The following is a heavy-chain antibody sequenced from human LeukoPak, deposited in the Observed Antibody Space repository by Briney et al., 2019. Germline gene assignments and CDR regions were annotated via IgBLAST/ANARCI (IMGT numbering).Heavy chain of an antibody. D-gene: IGHD3-10*01. Sequence: SETLSLTCTVAGGSISGSSYYCGWIRQPPGRVLEGIGSIYYSGSTYYNPSLKSRVTISVDTSKNQLSLKLSSVTAADTAVYYCARHLWFGEFLDYWGQGTLVTVSS. J-gene: IGHJ4*02. CDR1: GGSISGSSYY. CDR2: IYYSGST. CDR3: ARHLWFGEFLDY. V-gene: IGHV4-39*01.